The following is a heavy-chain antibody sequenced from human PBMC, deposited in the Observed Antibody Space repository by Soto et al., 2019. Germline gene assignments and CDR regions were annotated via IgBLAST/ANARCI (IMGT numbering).Heavy chain of an antibody. V-gene: IGHV1-24*01. D-gene: IGHD2-2*01. CDR1: GYTLTELS. Sequence: GASVKVSCKVSGYTLTELSMHWVRQAPGKGLEWMGGFDPEDGETIYAQKFQGRVTMTEGTSTGTAYMELSSLRSEDTAVYYCARDREEVPAAIDGVVWFDPWGQGTLVTVSS. CDR3: ARDREEVPAAIDGVVWFDP. J-gene: IGHJ5*02. CDR2: FDPEDGET.